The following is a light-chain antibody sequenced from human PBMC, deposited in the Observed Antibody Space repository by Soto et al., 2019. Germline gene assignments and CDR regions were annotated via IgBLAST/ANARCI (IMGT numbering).Light chain of an antibody. CDR1: SSDVGGYNY. V-gene: IGLV2-14*01. CDR2: DVS. Sequence: QSALTQPASVSGSPGQSITISCTGTSSDVGGYNYVSWYQQHPGKVPKLMIYDVSNRPSGVSNRFSGSKSGNTASLTISGLQAEDEADYYCSSYSSNSPPVVFGGGTKLTVL. J-gene: IGLJ2*01. CDR3: SSYSSNSPPVV.